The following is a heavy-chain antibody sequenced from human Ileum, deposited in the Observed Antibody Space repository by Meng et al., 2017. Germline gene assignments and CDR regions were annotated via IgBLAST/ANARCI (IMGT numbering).Heavy chain of an antibody. V-gene: IGHV3-74*03. Sequence: EGPLVHSGVCLVQPGGSRRLACTASGFTFSSSWMHWVRQVPGKGLVWVSRIKYDGSITMYADFVKGRFTISRDNAKNTLYLQMNNLRAEDTAVYYCARSDWFDPWGQGTLVTVSS. CDR2: IKYDGSIT. CDR3: ARSDWFDP. J-gene: IGHJ5*02. CDR1: GFTFSSSW.